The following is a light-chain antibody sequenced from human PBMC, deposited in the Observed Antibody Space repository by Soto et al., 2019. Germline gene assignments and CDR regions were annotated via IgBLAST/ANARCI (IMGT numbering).Light chain of an antibody. Sequence: EIVLTQSPGTLSLSPGERATLSCRASQSVSSYLAWYQQKPGQAPRLLIYGASSRATGIPDRCSRSGSGTVFTITISRLEPEDFAVYYCQQYGRPSRTFGQGTKVEIK. CDR1: QSVSSY. CDR3: QQYGRPSRT. CDR2: GAS. J-gene: IGKJ1*01. V-gene: IGKV3-20*01.